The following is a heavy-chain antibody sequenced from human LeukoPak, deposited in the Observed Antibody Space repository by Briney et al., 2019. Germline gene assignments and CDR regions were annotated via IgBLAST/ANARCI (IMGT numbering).Heavy chain of an antibody. CDR1: GGSITNYY. Sequence: PSETLSLTCTVSGGSITNYYWMWIRQPPGKGLEWIGHISYSGSTNYNPSLNSRITMSVDTSKNQFSLKVTSVTAADTAVYYCARGHDGVVGWFAPWGRGILVTVSS. D-gene: IGHD2-15*01. CDR3: ARGHDGVVGWFAP. CDR2: ISYSGST. V-gene: IGHV4-59*01. J-gene: IGHJ5*02.